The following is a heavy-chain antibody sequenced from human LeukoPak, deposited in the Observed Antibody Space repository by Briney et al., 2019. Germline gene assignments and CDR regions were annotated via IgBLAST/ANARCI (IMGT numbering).Heavy chain of an antibody. CDR2: IYYSGST. CDR1: GGSISSSSYY. CDR3: ARSHYYDSSGSHNNWFDP. V-gene: IGHV4-39*01. Sequence: PSETLSLTCTVSGGSISSSSYYWGWIRQPPEKGLEWIGSIYYSGSTYYNPSLKSRVTISVDTSKNQFSLKLSSVTAADTAVYYCARSHYYDSSGSHNNWFDPWGQGTLVTVSS. J-gene: IGHJ5*02. D-gene: IGHD3-22*01.